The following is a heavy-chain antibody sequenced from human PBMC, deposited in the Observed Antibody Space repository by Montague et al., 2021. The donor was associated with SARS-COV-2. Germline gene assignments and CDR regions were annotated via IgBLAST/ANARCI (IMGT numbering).Heavy chain of an antibody. CDR2: IYHSGST. V-gene: IGHV4-38-2*02. CDR3: ARVRSITMIVVVITPMGWFDP. Sequence: SETLSLTCTVSGYSISSGYYWGWIRQPPGKGLEWIGSIYHSGSTXYNPSLKSRVTISVGTSKNQFSLKLSSVTAADTAVYYCARVRSITMIVVVITPMGWFDPWGQGTLVTVSS. CDR1: GYSISSGYY. D-gene: IGHD3-22*01. J-gene: IGHJ5*02.